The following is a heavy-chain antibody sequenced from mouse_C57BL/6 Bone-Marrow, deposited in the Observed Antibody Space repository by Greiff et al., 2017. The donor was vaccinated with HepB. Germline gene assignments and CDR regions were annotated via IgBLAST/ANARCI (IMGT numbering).Heavy chain of an antibody. CDR1: GYTFTSYW. CDR3: AIYYYGSRGFDY. CDR2: IDPSDSYT. D-gene: IGHD1-1*01. Sequence: VQLQQPGAELVMPGASVKLSCKASGYTFTSYWMHWVKQRPGQGLEWIGEIDPSDSYTNYNQKFKGKSTLTVDKSSSTAYMQLSSLTSEDSAVYYCAIYYYGSRGFDYWGQGTTLTVSS. J-gene: IGHJ2*01. V-gene: IGHV1-69*01.